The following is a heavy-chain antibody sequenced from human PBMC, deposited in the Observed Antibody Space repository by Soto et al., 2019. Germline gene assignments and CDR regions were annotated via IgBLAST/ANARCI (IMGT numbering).Heavy chain of an antibody. CDR2: IWYDGSNK. D-gene: IGHD2-2*02. J-gene: IGHJ4*02. V-gene: IGHV3-33*01. CDR3: ASHSTPEPAPIFDY. Sequence: QPGGSLRLSCAASGFTFSSYGMHWVRQAPGKGLEWVAVIWYDGSNKYYADSVKGRFTISRDNSKNTLYLQMNSLRAEDTAVYYCASHSTPEPAPIFDYWGQGTLVTVSS. CDR1: GFTFSSYG.